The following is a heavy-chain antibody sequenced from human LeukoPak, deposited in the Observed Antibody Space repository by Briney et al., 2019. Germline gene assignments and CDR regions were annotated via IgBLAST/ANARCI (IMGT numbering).Heavy chain of an antibody. CDR1: VFTFTRSV. CDR3: AADVATKQT. Sequence: PLRACSKPSVFTFTRSVMQSVARARGHRGEWIVWFVVGSGNKNYAQKFQERVTITREMSTSTAYMELSSLRSEDTAVYYCAADVATKQTWGQGTLVTVSS. CDR2: FVVGSGNK. V-gene: IGHV1-58*02. J-gene: IGHJ4*02. D-gene: IGHD5-12*01.